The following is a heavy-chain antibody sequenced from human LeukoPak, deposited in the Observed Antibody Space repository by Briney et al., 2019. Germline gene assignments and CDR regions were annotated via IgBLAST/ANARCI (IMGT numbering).Heavy chain of an antibody. J-gene: IGHJ6*03. CDR3: ARDNAYYYYMDV. CDR2: IKQDGSET. V-gene: IGHV3-7*01. Sequence: GGSLRLSCAASGFTFSRYWMSWVRQAPGKGLEWVANIKQDGSETYYVESVKGRFTISRDNAKKSLYLQMNSLRAEDTAVYYCARDNAYYYYMDVWGKGTTVTVSS. CDR1: GFTFSRYW.